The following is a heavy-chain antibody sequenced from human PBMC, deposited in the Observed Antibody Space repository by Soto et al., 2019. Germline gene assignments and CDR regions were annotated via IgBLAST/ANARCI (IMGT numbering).Heavy chain of an antibody. J-gene: IGHJ3*02. V-gene: IGHV1-2*04. D-gene: IGHD2-21*01. CDR1: GYTFTGYY. Sequence: QVQLVQSGAEVKKPGASVKVSCKASGYTFTGYYMHWVRQAPGQGLEWMGWINPNSGGTNYAQKFQGWVTMTRDTSISTAYMELSRLRSDDTAVYYCARGVNVGKGCLVFRAFDIWGQGTMVTVSS. CDR3: ARGVNVGKGCLVFRAFDI. CDR2: INPNSGGT.